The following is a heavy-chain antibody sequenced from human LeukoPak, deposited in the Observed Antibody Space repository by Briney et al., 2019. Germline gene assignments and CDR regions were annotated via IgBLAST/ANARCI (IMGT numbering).Heavy chain of an antibody. CDR1: GGTFSSYA. V-gene: IGHV1-69*13. CDR3: ARGGLWYYYDSSGYFDY. D-gene: IGHD3-22*01. J-gene: IGHJ4*02. CDR2: IIPIFGTA. Sequence: SVKVSCKASGGTFSSYAISWVRQAPGQGLEWMGGIIPIFGTANYAQKFQGRVTITADESTSTAYMELSSLRSEDTAVYYCARGGLWYYYDSSGYFDYWGQGTLVTVSS.